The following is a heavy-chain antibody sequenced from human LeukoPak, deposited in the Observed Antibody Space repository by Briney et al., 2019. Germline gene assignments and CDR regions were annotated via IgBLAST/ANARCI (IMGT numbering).Heavy chain of an antibody. J-gene: IGHJ3*02. Sequence: AGGSLRLSCAASGFTFSSYSMNWVRQAPGKGLEWVSSISSSSSYIYYADSVKGRFTISRDNAKNSLYLQMSSLRAEDTAVYYCARDSGSYGFSAFDIWGQGTMVTVSS. CDR2: ISSSSSYI. CDR1: GFTFSSYS. D-gene: IGHD1-26*01. V-gene: IGHV3-21*01. CDR3: ARDSGSYGFSAFDI.